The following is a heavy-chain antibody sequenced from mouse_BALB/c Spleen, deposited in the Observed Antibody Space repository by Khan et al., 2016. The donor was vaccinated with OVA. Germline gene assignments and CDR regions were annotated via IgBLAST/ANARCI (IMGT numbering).Heavy chain of an antibody. CDR2: ILPGRGND. CDR3: ARGAATTYGMDT. D-gene: IGHD3-3*01. Sequence: QVQLQQPGTELVKPWPSVKISCKASGYTLSSYGIEWVKQRPGHGLEWMGEILPGRGNDNYNEKFKGKATITADTSSNIAYMQLSSLTSEDSAVYSGARGAATTYGMDTWGQGTSVPVSS. J-gene: IGHJ4*01. CDR1: GYTLSSYG. V-gene: IGHV1-9*01.